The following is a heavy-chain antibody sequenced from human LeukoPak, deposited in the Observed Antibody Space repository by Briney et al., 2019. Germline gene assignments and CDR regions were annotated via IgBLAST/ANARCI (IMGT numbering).Heavy chain of an antibody. CDR3: ASGRSNSDEEDYYYYGMDV. D-gene: IGHD2-15*01. CDR1: GGSISSGGYY. Sequence: SQTLSLTCTVSGGSISSGGYYWSWIRQHPGKGLEWIGYIYYSGSTYYNPSLKSRVTISVDTSKNQFSLKLSSVTAADTAVYYCASGRSNSDEEDYYYYGMDVWGKGTTVTVSS. J-gene: IGHJ6*04. CDR2: IYYSGST. V-gene: IGHV4-31*03.